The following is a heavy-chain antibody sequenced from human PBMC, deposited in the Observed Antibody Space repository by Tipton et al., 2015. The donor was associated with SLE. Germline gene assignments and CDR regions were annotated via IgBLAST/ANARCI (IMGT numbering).Heavy chain of an antibody. V-gene: IGHV4-59*01. CDR2: IYYSGTT. J-gene: IGHJ6*03. D-gene: IGHD2-2*01. Sequence: TLSLTCTVSGGSITGSYWSWIRLPPGKGLEWIGYIYYSGTTNYNPSLKSRVTMSVDTSKNQFSLKLGSVTAADTAVYYCARVPAFYYYYMDVWGKGTTVTVSS. CDR1: GGSITGSY. CDR3: ARVPAFYYYYMDV.